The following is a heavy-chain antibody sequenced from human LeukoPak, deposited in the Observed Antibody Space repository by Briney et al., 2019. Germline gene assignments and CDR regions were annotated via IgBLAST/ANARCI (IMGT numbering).Heavy chain of an antibody. CDR3: AAVHQYIVATTVDTAMVKSYYFDY. Sequence: SVKVSCKASGFTFTSSAMQWVRQARGQRLEWIGWIVVGSGNTNYAQKFQERVTITRDMSTSTAYMELSSLRSEDTAVYYCAAVHQYIVATTVDTAMVKSYYFDYWGQGTLVTVSS. CDR1: GFTFTSSA. J-gene: IGHJ4*02. V-gene: IGHV1-58*02. D-gene: IGHD5-18*01. CDR2: IVVGSGNT.